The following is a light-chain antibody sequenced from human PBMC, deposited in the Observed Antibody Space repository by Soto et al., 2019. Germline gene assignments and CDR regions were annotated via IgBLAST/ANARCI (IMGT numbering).Light chain of an antibody. V-gene: IGLV1-47*01. CDR2: WND. J-gene: IGLJ2*01. Sequence: QPVLTQPPSASGTPGQRVTMTCSGSTSNIGGHYVSWYQQLPGTTPKLLIYWNDRRPSGVPDRFSGSKSGTSASLAISGLRSEDEADYYCAAWDDNLRGLFGGGTKLTVL. CDR1: TSNIGGHY. CDR3: AAWDDNLRGL.